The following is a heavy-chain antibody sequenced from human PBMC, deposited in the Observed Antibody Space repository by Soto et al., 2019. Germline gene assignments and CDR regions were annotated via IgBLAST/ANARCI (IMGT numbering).Heavy chain of an antibody. J-gene: IGHJ5*02. D-gene: IGHD3-16*01. CDR2: INPHGGST. V-gene: IGHV1-46*01. CDR3: ARSSGGNFGIIIEGTNWFAP. Sequence: ASVKVSCKAPRDTFTSYYINWVRQAPGQGLEWMGVINPHGGSTGYAQKFKGRVTLTRDTSASTVYMEVRSLTSEDTAMYYCARSSGGNFGIIIEGTNWFAPCGHGTLVTVSS. CDR1: RDTFTSYY.